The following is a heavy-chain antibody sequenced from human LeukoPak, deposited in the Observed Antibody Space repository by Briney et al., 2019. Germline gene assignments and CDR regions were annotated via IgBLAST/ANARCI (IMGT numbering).Heavy chain of an antibody. D-gene: IGHD4-11*01. V-gene: IGHV3-30*03. CDR2: ISHDGSNK. CDR1: GFTFSSYG. J-gene: IGHJ4*02. CDR3: AVTGPTDY. Sequence: GGSLRLSCAASGFTFSSYGMHWVRQAPGKGLEWVAAISHDGSNKHYADSVKGRFTISRDNSKNTLYLQMNSLRVEDTAVYLCAVTGPTDYWGQGTLVTVSS.